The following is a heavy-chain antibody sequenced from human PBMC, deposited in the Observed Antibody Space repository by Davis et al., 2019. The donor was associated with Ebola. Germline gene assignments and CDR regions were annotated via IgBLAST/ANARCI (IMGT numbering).Heavy chain of an antibody. V-gene: IGHV3-30*02. Sequence: GESLKISCAASAFTFRSYGMHWVRQAPGKGLEWVTFIVSGGNNKLYADPVKGRFTISRDDSKNMVFLQMNSLRAEDTATYYCVRDGPHWDLDFWGQGTLVTVSS. J-gene: IGHJ4*02. CDR1: AFTFRSYG. CDR3: VRDGPHWDLDF. D-gene: IGHD7-27*01. CDR2: IVSGGNNK.